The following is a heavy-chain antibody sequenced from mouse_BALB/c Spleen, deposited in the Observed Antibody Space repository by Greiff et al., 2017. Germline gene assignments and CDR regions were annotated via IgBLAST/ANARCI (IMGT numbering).Heavy chain of an antibody. Sequence: EVQRVESGGGLVQPGGSLKLSCAASGFTFSSYGMSWVRQTPDKRLELVATINSNGGSTYYPDSVKGRFTISRDNAKNTLYLQMSSLKSEDTAMYYCARDGGYWYFDVWGAGTTVTVSS. J-gene: IGHJ1*01. CDR3: ARDGGYWYFDV. V-gene: IGHV5-6-3*01. CDR2: INSNGGST. CDR1: GFTFSSYG.